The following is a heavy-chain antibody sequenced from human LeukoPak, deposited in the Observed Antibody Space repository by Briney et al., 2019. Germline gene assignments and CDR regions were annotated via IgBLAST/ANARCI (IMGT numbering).Heavy chain of an antibody. CDR2: ISSSSTI. Sequence: GGSLRLSCAASGFTFSSYSMNWVRQAPGKGLEWVSYISSSSTIYYADSVKGRFTISRDNAKNSLYLQMNSLRAEDTAVYYCARVSYDFWSGYLDYWGQGTLVTVSS. J-gene: IGHJ4*02. V-gene: IGHV3-48*01. CDR1: GFTFSSYS. D-gene: IGHD3-3*01. CDR3: ARVSYDFWSGYLDY.